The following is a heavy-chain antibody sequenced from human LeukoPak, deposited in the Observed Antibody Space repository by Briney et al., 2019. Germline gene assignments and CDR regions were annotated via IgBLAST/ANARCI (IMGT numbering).Heavy chain of an antibody. CDR2: INPDSGGT. CDR1: GYTFTGYY. D-gene: IGHD1-20*01. CDR3: AREALTGTTTIWLGP. Sequence: GASVKVSFKASGYTFTGYYMHWVRQAPGQGLEWMGWINPDSGGTNYAQKFQGRVTMTRDTSISTAYMELSRLRSDDTAVYYCAREALTGTTTIWLGPWGQGTLVTVSS. V-gene: IGHV1-2*02. J-gene: IGHJ5*02.